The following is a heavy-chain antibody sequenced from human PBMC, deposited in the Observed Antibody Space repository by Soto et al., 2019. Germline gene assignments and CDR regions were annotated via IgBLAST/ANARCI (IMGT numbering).Heavy chain of an antibody. CDR1: GYTFTSYA. CDR2: INAGNGNT. CDR3: ARSIVVVTALDY. J-gene: IGHJ4*02. D-gene: IGHD2-21*02. Sequence: ASVKVSCKASGYTFTSYAMHWVRQAPGQRLEWMGWINAGNGNTKYSQKFQGRVTITRDTSASTAYMELSSLRSEDTAVYYCARSIVVVTALDYFGQATLVTFSS. V-gene: IGHV1-3*01.